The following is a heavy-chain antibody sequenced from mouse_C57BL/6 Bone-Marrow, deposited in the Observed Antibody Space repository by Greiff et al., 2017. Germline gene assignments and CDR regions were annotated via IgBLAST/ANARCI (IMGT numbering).Heavy chain of an antibody. J-gene: IGHJ4*01. CDR2: IRNNANGYTT. CDR3: ARSYAMDY. V-gene: IGHV7-3*01. CDR1: GFTFTDYY. Sequence: EVKLMESGGGLVQPGGSLSLSCAASGFTFTDYYMSWVRQPPGQALEWLGFIRNNANGYTTEDTASVQGRFTISRDNSQSILYLQMNALRAEDSATYYCARSYAMDYWGQGTSVTVSS.